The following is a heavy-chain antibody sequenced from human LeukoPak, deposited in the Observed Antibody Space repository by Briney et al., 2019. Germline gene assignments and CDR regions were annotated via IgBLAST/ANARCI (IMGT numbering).Heavy chain of an antibody. V-gene: IGHV4-39*01. J-gene: IGHJ4*02. CDR3: AGEYSSSSGDY. D-gene: IGHD6-6*01. CDR1: GGSISSSSYY. Sequence: SETLSLTCTVSGGSISSSSYYWGWIRQPPGKGLEWIGSIYYSGSTYYNPSLKSRVTISVDTSKNQFSLKLSSVTAADTAVYYCAGEYSSSSGDYWGQGTLVTVSS. CDR2: IYYSGST.